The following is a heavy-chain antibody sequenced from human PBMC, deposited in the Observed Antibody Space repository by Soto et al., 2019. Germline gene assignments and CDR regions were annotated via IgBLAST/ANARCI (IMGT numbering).Heavy chain of an antibody. V-gene: IGHV1-69*08. Sequence: QVQLVQSGAEVKKPGSSVKVSCKASGGTFSSYIISWVRQAPGQGLEWMGRIIPILGIANYAQKFQGRVTITADKSTSTAYMELSSLRSEDTAVYYCARDCSSTSCYAYPWGQGTLVTVSS. CDR3: ARDCSSTSCYAYP. CDR2: IIPILGIA. J-gene: IGHJ5*02. D-gene: IGHD2-2*01. CDR1: GGTFSSYI.